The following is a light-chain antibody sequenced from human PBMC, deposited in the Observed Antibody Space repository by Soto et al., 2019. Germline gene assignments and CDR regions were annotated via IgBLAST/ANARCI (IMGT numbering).Light chain of an antibody. CDR2: DVS. CDR1: SSDVGGYNY. CDR3: CSYAAG. V-gene: IGLV2-11*01. Sequence: QSALTQPRSVSGSPGQSVTISCTGTSSDVGGYNYVSWYQHHPGKAPKLMIYDVSKRPSGVPDRFSGSKSGNTASLTISGLQAEDEADYYCCSYAAGFGGGTKVTVL. J-gene: IGLJ3*02.